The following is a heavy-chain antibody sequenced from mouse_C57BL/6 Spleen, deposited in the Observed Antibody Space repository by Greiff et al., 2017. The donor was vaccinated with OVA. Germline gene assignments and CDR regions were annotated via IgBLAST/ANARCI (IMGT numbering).Heavy chain of an antibody. D-gene: IGHD1-1*01. CDR2: INPSSGYT. J-gene: IGHJ1*03. CDR1: GYTFTSYW. Sequence: QVQLKESGAELAKPGASVQLSCKASGYTFTSYWMHWVKQRPGQGLEWIGYINPSSGYTKYNQKFKDKANLTADKSSSTAYMQLSSLTYDDSAVYYCARGPYYGSSYWYFDVWGTGTTVTVSS. V-gene: IGHV1-7*01. CDR3: ARGPYYGSSYWYFDV.